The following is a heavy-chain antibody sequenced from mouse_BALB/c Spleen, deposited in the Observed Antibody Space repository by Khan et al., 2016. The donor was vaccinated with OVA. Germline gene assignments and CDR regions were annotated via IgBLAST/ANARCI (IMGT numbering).Heavy chain of an antibody. D-gene: IGHD1-1*01. CDR1: GYTFTSYC. J-gene: IGHJ2*01. V-gene: IGHV1S81*02. CDR3: ARIKKIVATYFDY. Sequence: QVQLQQPGAELVKPGASVKMSCKASGYTFTSYCMHWVKQRLGQGLEWFAETNPSNGRTYYNEKFKSKATLTLDKSSSTAYMLLSGTPLADSAVYDCARIKKIVATYFDYWGQGTTLTVSS. CDR2: TNPSNGRT.